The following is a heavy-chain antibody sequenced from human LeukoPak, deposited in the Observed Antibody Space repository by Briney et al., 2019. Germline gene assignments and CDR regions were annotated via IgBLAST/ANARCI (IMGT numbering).Heavy chain of an antibody. CDR3: ARVDGSLDY. D-gene: IGHD2-15*01. Sequence: EASVKVSCKASGGTFSSYAISWVRQAHGQGLEWMGGIIPIFGTANYAQKFQGRVTITTDESTSTAYMELSSLRSEDTAVYFCARVDGSLDYWGQGTLVTVSS. CDR1: GGTFSSYA. J-gene: IGHJ4*02. CDR2: IIPIFGTA. V-gene: IGHV1-69*05.